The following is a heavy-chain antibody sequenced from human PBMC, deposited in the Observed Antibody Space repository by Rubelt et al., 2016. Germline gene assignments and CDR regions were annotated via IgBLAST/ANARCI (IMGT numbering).Heavy chain of an antibody. V-gene: IGHV3-74*02. J-gene: IGHJ4*02. D-gene: IGHD6-19*01. CDR3: AKNRGSGWSSLDY. CDR1: GFTFRNHW. Sequence: EVQLVESGGGLVQPGGSLRLSCAASGFTFRNHWMHWVRHAPGKGLVWVSRINGDGSTTTYADSVKGRFTISRDNAKNTLSLQMNTLRPEDTAVYYCAKNRGSGWSSLDYWGLGTLVTVSS. CDR2: INGDGSTT.